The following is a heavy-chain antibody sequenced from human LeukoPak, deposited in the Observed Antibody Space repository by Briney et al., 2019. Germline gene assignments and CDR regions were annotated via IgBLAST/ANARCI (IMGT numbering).Heavy chain of an antibody. CDR3: ARDLSIVGATTGNFDY. CDR1: GYTFTSYG. V-gene: IGHV1-18*01. Sequence: ASVKVSCKASGYTFTSYGISWVRQAPGQGLEWMGWISAYNGNTNYAQKLQGRATMTTDTSTSTAYMELRSLRSDDTAVYYCARDLSIVGATTGNFDYWGQGTLVTVSS. D-gene: IGHD1-26*01. CDR2: ISAYNGNT. J-gene: IGHJ4*02.